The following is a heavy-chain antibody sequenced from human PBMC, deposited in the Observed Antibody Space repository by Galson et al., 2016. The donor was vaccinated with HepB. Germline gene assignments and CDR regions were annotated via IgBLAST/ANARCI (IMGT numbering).Heavy chain of an antibody. J-gene: IGHJ5*02. D-gene: IGHD4-17*01. CDR1: GYTFTRYY. Sequence: SVKVSCKASGYTFTRYYMHWVRQAPGQGLEWMGIINPSGGSTKNAQKFQGRVTMTKDTSTSTVYMELSSLRSEDTAVYYCAREGGGATVTTPRFDTWGQGTLVTVSS. CDR3: AREGGGATVTTPRFDT. V-gene: IGHV1-46*01. CDR2: INPSGGST.